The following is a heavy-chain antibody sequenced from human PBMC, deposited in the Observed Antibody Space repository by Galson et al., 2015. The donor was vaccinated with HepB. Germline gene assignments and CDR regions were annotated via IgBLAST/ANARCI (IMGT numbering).Heavy chain of an antibody. V-gene: IGHV3-74*01. D-gene: IGHD1-26*01. CDR2: ITVDGTIS. CDR1: GFTFSNYW. Sequence: SLRLSCAASGFTFSNYWMNWVRQAPGKGPVWVSHITVDGTISRYADSAKGRFTVSRDNAKDTLNLQMDSLRDDDTAIYYCVRSNSGDYWGQETLVAVSS. CDR3: VRSNSGDY. J-gene: IGHJ4*02.